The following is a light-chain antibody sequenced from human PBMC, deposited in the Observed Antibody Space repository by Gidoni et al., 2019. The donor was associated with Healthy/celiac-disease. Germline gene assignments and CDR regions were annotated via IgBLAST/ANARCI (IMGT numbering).Light chain of an antibody. V-gene: IGLV3-1*01. CDR3: QAWDSSAYV. CDR2: QDS. CDR1: KLGDKY. Sequence: SYELTQPPPVSVSPGQTASITCSGDKLGDKYACWYQQTPGQSPVLVIYQDSKRPSGIPERFSGSNSGNTATLTISGTQAMDEADYYCQAWDSSAYVFGTGTKVTVL. J-gene: IGLJ1*01.